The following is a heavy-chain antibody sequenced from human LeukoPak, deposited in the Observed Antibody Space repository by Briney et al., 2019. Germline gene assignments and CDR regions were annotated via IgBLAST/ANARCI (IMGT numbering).Heavy chain of an antibody. CDR1: AGAISTYY. CDR3: ASLGDFDI. V-gene: IGHV4-59*01. Sequence: SETLSLTCSVSAGAISTYYWSWIRQPPGKGLEWIGHIYYNGNTNYSPSLKSRVTISIDVSKNQFSLKLSSVTAADTAVYYCASLGDFDIWGQGTMVTVSS. D-gene: IGHD3-10*01. CDR2: IYYNGNT. J-gene: IGHJ3*02.